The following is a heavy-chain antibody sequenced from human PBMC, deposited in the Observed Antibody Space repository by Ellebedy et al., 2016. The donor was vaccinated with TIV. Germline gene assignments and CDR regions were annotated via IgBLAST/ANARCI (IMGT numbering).Heavy chain of an antibody. V-gene: IGHV3-30-3*01. CDR3: ALGDTVAGFDY. CDR2: ISYDGNNK. Sequence: GGSLRLSCAASGFTFSSCAMHWVRQAPGKGLEWVAVISYDGNNKYYADSVKGRFTISRDNSKNTLYLQMNSLRAEDTAVYYCALGDTVAGFDYWGQGTLVTVSS. CDR1: GFTFSSCA. D-gene: IGHD4-23*01. J-gene: IGHJ4*02.